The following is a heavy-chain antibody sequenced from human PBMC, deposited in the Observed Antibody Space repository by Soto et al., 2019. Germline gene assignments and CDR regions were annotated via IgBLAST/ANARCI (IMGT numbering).Heavy chain of an antibody. CDR3: ARSIAAAVDVDY. J-gene: IGHJ4*02. CDR1: GYTFTSYG. Sequence: QVQLVQSGAEVKKPGASVKVSCKASGYTFTSYGISWVRQAPGQGLEWMGWISAYNGNTNYAQKLQGRVTMTTDTTTSTGYMELRSLVSDDTGVDYCARSIAAAVDVDYWGQGTLVTVSS. D-gene: IGHD6-13*01. CDR2: ISAYNGNT. V-gene: IGHV1-18*01.